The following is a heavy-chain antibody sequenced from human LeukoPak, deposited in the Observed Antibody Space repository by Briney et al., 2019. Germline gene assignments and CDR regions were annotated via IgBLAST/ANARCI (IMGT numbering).Heavy chain of an antibody. D-gene: IGHD3-16*01. CDR1: GGSISSGSYY. CDR2: IYTSGST. J-gene: IGHJ6*03. V-gene: IGHV4-61*02. Sequence: SETLSLTCTVAGGSISSGSYYWSWIRQPAGKGLEWIGRIYTSGSTNYNASLKSRVTISVDTSKNQFSLKLSSVTAADTAVYYCASWGYYYYYMDVWGKGTTVTVSS. CDR3: ASWGYYYYYMDV.